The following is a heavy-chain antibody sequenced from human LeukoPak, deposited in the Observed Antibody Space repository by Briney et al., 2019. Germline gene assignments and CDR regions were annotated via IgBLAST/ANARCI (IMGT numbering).Heavy chain of an antibody. D-gene: IGHD3-3*01. Sequence: KSSETLSLTCAVYGGSFSGYYWSWIRQPPGKGLEWIGEINHSGSTNYNPSLKSRVTISVGTSKNQFSLKLSSVTAADTAVYYCADGWSGYLYWGQGTLVTVSS. CDR1: GGSFSGYY. CDR2: INHSGST. J-gene: IGHJ4*02. V-gene: IGHV4-34*01. CDR3: ADGWSGYLY.